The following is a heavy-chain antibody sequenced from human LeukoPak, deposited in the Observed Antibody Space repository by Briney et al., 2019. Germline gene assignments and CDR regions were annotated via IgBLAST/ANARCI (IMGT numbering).Heavy chain of an antibody. V-gene: IGHV4-34*01. CDR1: GGSFSGYY. Sequence: PSETLSLTCAVYGGSFSGYYWSWIRQPPGKGLEWIGEINHSGSTNYNPSLKNRVTISADTSKNQFSLKLNSVTAADTAVYYCASILDGMDVWGQGTTVSVSS. CDR3: ASILDGMDV. CDR2: INHSGST. J-gene: IGHJ6*02.